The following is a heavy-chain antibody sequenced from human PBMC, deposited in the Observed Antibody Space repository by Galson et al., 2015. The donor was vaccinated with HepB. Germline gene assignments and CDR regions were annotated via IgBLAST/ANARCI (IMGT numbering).Heavy chain of an antibody. Sequence: ALVKPPQHLTLTCTFSGFSLSPSGMCVSWIRQPPGKALEWLARIDWDDDKYYSTSLKTRLTISKDTSKNQVVLTMTNMDPVDTATYYCARTLFITMVRGVYWYFDLWGRGTLVTVSS. CDR1: GFSLSPSGMC. CDR2: IDWDDDK. D-gene: IGHD3-10*01. V-gene: IGHV2-70*11. J-gene: IGHJ2*01. CDR3: ARTLFITMVRGVYWYFDL.